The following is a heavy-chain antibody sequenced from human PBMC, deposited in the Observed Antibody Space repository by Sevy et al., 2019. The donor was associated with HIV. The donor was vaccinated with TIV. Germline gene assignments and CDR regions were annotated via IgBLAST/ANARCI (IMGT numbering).Heavy chain of an antibody. J-gene: IGHJ4*02. CDR1: GFTPSTYG. V-gene: IGHV3-33*01. Sequence: GGSLRLSCTASGFTPSTYGMHWVRQAPGKGLEWVAVIGYDGSNKYYADSVKGRFTISRDNSKNTVFLQMDSLRVEDTAVYYCARDPRMYGDYLLAYFDSWVQGTLVTVSS. D-gene: IGHD2-8*01. CDR3: ARDPRMYGDYLLAYFDS. CDR2: IGYDGSNK.